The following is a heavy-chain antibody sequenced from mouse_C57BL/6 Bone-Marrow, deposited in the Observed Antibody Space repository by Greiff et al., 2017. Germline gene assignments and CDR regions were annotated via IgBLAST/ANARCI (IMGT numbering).Heavy chain of an antibody. V-gene: IGHV1-64*01. CDR3: ARMTWGNYGSTRDY. CDR1: GYTFTSYW. D-gene: IGHD1-1*01. Sequence: VQLQQSGAELVKPGASVKLSCKASGYTFTSYWMHWVKQRPGQGLEWIGMIHPNSGSTNYNEKFKSKATLTVDKSSSTAYMQLSSLTSEDSAVYYCARMTWGNYGSTRDYWGQGTTLTVSS. CDR2: IHPNSGST. J-gene: IGHJ2*01.